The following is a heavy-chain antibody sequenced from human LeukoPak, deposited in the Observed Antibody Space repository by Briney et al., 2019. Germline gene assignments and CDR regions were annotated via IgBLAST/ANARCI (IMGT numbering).Heavy chain of an antibody. CDR3: ARLRHSSGWYTYDAFDI. CDR1: GGSISSGSYY. CDR2: IYTSGST. J-gene: IGHJ3*02. V-gene: IGHV4-61*02. Sequence: SETLSLTCTVSGGSISSGSYYWSWIRQPAGKGLEWIGRIYTSGSTNYNPSLKSRVTISVDTSKNQFSLKLSSVTAADTAVHYCARLRHSSGWYTYDAFDIWGQGTMVTVSS. D-gene: IGHD6-19*01.